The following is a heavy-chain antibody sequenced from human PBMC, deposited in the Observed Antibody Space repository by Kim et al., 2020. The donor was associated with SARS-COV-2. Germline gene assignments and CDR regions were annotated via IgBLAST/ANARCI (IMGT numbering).Heavy chain of an antibody. J-gene: IGHJ4*02. CDR2: ISGSGGST. CDR3: AKSNGDSKNIYNY. Sequence: GWSLRLSCAASGFTFSSYAMSWVRQAPGKGLEWVSAISGSGGSTYYADSVKGRFTISRDNSKNTLYLQMNSLRAEDTAVYYCAKSNGDSKNIYNYWGQGTLVTVSS. V-gene: IGHV3-23*01. CDR1: GFTFSSYA. D-gene: IGHD4-17*01.